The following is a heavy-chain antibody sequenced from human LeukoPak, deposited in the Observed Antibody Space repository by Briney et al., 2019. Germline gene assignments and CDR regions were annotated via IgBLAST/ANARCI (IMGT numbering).Heavy chain of an antibody. V-gene: IGHV1-2*04. Sequence: VASVKVSCKASGYTFTSYGISWVRQAPGQGLEWMGWINPNSGGTNYAQKFQGWVTMTRDTSISTAYMELSRLRSDDTAVYYCARDVGVLGYCSSTSCPIDGNWGQGTLVTVSS. CDR2: INPNSGGT. CDR3: ARDVGVLGYCSSTSCPIDGN. CDR1: GYTFTSYG. D-gene: IGHD2-2*01. J-gene: IGHJ4*02.